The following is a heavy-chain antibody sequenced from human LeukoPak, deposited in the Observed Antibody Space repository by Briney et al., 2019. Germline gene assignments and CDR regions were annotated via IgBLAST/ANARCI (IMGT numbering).Heavy chain of an antibody. Sequence: PGGSLRLSCAASGFTFSSYGMHWVRQAPGKGPEWVAVIWYDGSNKYYADSVKGRFTISRDNSKNTLYLQMNSLRAEDTAVYYCARGAAWEWLTIDYWGQGTLVTVSS. CDR3: ARGAAWEWLTIDY. CDR1: GFTFSSYG. V-gene: IGHV3-33*01. J-gene: IGHJ4*02. CDR2: IWYDGSNK. D-gene: IGHD4/OR15-4a*01.